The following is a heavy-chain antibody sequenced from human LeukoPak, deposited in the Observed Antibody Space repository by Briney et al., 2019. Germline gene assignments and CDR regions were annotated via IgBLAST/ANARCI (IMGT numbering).Heavy chain of an antibody. J-gene: IGHJ3*02. CDR2: IYYSGNT. CDR3: ARGGTGDYYDAFDM. Sequence: PSETLSLTCTVSGGSISSYYWNWLRQPPGKGLEWIGYIYYSGNTNYNPSLKSRVTISVDTSKNQFSLKLSSVTAADTAVYYCARGGTGDYYDAFDMWGQGTRVTVSS. V-gene: IGHV4-59*12. CDR1: GGSISSYY. D-gene: IGHD7-27*01.